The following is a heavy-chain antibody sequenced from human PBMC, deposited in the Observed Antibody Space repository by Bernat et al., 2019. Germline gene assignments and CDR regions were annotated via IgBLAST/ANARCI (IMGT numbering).Heavy chain of an antibody. Sequence: EVQLVESGGGLVKPGGSLRLSCAASGFTFSSYEMNWVRQAPGKGLEWVSYISSSGSSIYYADSVKGRFTISRDNAKNSLYLQMNSLGAEDTAVYYCARERTLSVYWGQGTLVTVSS. CDR1: GFTFSSYE. D-gene: IGHD3-16*02. CDR2: ISSSGSSI. V-gene: IGHV3-48*03. J-gene: IGHJ4*02. CDR3: ARERTLSVY.